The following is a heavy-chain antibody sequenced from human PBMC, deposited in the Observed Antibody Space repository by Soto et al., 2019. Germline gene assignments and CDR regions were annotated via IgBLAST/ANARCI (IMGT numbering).Heavy chain of an antibody. J-gene: IGHJ4*02. Sequence: EVQLLESGGGSVQPGGSLRLSCVASGFTFTTYAMSWVRQAPDKGLEWVSSVNRSGDETYYADSVKGRLTISRDNSKNTLYLQMNSLRGEDTAVYYCAFSYHCDYWGQGTLVTVSS. V-gene: IGHV3-23*01. CDR2: VNRSGDET. CDR3: AFSYHCDY. CDR1: GFTFTTYA.